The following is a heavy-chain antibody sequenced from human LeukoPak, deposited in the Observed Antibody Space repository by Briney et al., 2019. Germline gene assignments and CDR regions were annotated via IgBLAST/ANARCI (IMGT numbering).Heavy chain of an antibody. J-gene: IGHJ4*02. CDR2: IYYSGTT. CDR1: GGSISSYY. V-gene: IGHV4-59*01. CDR3: ARVGVDYSGNIIKYYFDY. D-gene: IGHD4-23*01. Sequence: SGTLSLTCTVSGGSISSYYWSWIRQPPGKGLEWIGYIYYSGTTNYNPSLKSRVIISVDTSKNQFSLKLSPVIAADTAVYYCARVGVDYSGNIIKYYFDYWGQGALVTVSS.